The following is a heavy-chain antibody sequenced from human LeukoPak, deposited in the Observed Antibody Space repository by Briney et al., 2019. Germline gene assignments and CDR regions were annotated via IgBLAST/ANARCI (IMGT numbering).Heavy chain of an antibody. CDR3: ARRWRAIDY. D-gene: IGHD2-15*01. Sequence: SETLSLTCTVSGGSLSSSSYYWGWIRQPPGKGLEWIGSIYYSGSTYYNPSLKSRVTISVDTSKNQSSLKLSSVTAADTAVYYCARRWRAIDYWGQGTLVTVSS. V-gene: IGHV4-39*01. CDR2: IYYSGST. CDR1: GGSLSSSSYY. J-gene: IGHJ4*02.